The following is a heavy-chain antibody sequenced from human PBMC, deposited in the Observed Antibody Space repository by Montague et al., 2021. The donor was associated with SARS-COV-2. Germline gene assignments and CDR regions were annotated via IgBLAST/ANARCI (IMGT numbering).Heavy chain of an antibody. CDR2: ISYDGNIK. CDR1: GFSFSSSV. D-gene: IGHD2-15*01. CDR3: ARGPHYCSGGDCF. Sequence: SLRLSCAASGFSFSSSVMHWVRQAPGKGLEWVAVISYDGNIKNYIDSLXGRFTISSDNSKNTLYLQMNGLRPDDTAVYYCARGPHYCSGGDCFWGQGALVTVSS. V-gene: IGHV3-30*04. J-gene: IGHJ4*02.